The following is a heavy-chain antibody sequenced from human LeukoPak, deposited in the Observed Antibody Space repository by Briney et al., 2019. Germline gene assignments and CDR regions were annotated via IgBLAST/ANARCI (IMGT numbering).Heavy chain of an antibody. V-gene: IGHV3-48*03. Sequence: GGSLRLSCAASGFTFSSYEMNWVRQAPGKGLEWVSYISSSGSTIYYADSVKGRFTISRDNAKNSLYLQMNSLRAEDTAVYYCARDSRSGSSPRGFDYWGQGTLVTVSS. J-gene: IGHJ4*02. CDR3: ARDSRSGSSPRGFDY. CDR1: GFTFSSYE. CDR2: ISSSGSTI. D-gene: IGHD1-26*01.